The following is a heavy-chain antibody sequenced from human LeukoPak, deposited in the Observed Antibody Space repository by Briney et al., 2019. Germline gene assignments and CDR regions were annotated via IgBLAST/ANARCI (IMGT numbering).Heavy chain of an antibody. Sequence: GGSLRLSCAACGFTFSDYWIHWVRQAPGKGLVWVSRINTDGSITNYADSVKGRFSISRDNAKNTLYLQMSSLRAEDTAVYYCARDRGPRTGFMVREAYDYWGQGTLVTVSS. CDR3: ARDRGPRTGFMVREAYDY. CDR1: GFTFSDYW. V-gene: IGHV3-74*01. J-gene: IGHJ4*02. CDR2: INTDGSIT. D-gene: IGHD3-10*01.